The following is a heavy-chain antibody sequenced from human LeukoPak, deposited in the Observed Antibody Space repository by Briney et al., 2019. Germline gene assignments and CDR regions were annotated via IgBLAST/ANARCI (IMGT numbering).Heavy chain of an antibody. V-gene: IGHV3-30*02. CDR3: AKGPYYYDSSGYSDY. CDR2: IWYDGGNK. Sequence: GSLRLSCAASGFTFSSYGMHWVRQAPGKGLEWVAVIWYDGGNKYYADSVKGRFTISRDNSKNTLYLQMNSLRAEDTAVYYCAKGPYYYDSSGYSDYWGQGTLVTVSS. D-gene: IGHD3-22*01. J-gene: IGHJ4*02. CDR1: GFTFSSYG.